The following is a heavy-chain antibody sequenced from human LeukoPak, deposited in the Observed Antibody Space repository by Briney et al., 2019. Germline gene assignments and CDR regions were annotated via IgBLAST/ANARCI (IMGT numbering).Heavy chain of an antibody. V-gene: IGHV4-59*01. CDR2: IYYSGST. CDR3: ARDHVGYYFDY. J-gene: IGHJ4*02. D-gene: IGHD1-26*01. Sequence: PSETLSLTCTVSGGSISSYYWSWIRQPPGKGLEWIGYIYYSGSTNYNPSLKSRVTISLDMSKNQFSLKLTSVTAADTAVYYCARDHVGYYFDYWGQGTLVTVSS. CDR1: GGSISSYY.